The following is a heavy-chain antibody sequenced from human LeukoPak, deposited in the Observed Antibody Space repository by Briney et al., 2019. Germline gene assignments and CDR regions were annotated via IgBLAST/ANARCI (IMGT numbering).Heavy chain of an antibody. Sequence: SETLSLTCTVSGDSISSYYWSWIRQPPGKGLEWIGYIYYSGSTNYNPSLKSRVTISVDTSKNQFSLKLSSVTAADTAVYYCARLVGTTRRDGYNGDYWGQGTLVTVSS. CDR2: IYYSGST. CDR3: ARLVGTTRRDGYNGDY. D-gene: IGHD5-24*01. J-gene: IGHJ4*02. CDR1: GDSISSYY. V-gene: IGHV4-59*08.